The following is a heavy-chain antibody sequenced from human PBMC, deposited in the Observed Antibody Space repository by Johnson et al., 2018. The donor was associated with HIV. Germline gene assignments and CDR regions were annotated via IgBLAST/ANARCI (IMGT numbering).Heavy chain of an antibody. V-gene: IGHV3-7*05. Sequence: VQLVESGGGLVQPGGSLRLSCAASGFTFSSYWMSWVRQAPGKGLEWVANIKQDGSEKYYADSMKGRFTISRDNSKNTLYLQMNSLRAEDTAIYYCARDLRLGAIDAFDIWGQGTMVTVSS. CDR1: GFTFSSYW. CDR3: ARDLRLGAIDAFDI. D-gene: IGHD1-26*01. CDR2: IKQDGSEK. J-gene: IGHJ3*02.